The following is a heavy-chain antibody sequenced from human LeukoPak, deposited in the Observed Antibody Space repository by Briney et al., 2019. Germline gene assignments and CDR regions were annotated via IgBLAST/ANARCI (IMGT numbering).Heavy chain of an antibody. CDR2: ISPDGSIT. Sequence: PGGSLRLSCAASGLTLSTYWTHWVRQSPDKGLVWLSYISPDGSITRYADSVKGRFTISRDNAKNTLYLQMNSLTDEDTAVYYYSTPWSYWGQGTLVTVSS. V-gene: IGHV3-74*01. J-gene: IGHJ4*02. CDR3: STPWSY. CDR1: GLTLSTYW. D-gene: IGHD3-10*01.